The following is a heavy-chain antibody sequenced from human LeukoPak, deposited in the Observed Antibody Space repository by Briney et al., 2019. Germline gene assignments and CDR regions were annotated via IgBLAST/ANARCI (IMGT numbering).Heavy chain of an antibody. V-gene: IGHV3-23*01. D-gene: IGHD1-14*01. CDR2: ISGSGGST. CDR1: GFTFSSYA. Sequence: GGSLRLSCAASGFTFSSYAMSWVRQAPGKGLEWVSAISGSGGSTYYADSVKGRFTISRDNSKNTLYLQMNSLRAEDTALYYCARDSPEGYYFDYWGQGTLVTVSS. J-gene: IGHJ4*02. CDR3: ARDSPEGYYFDY.